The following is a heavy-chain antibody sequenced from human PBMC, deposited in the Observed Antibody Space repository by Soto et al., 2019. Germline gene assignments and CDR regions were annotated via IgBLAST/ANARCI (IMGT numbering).Heavy chain of an antibody. V-gene: IGHV1-8*01. CDR2: MNPNSGNT. J-gene: IGHJ5*02. CDR3: ARRGRVIHTVTRGLRWFDP. Sequence: GASVKVSCKASGYTFTSYDINWVRQATGQGLEWMGWMNPNSGNTGYAQKFQGRVTMTRNTSISTAYMELSSLRSEDTAVYYCARRGRVIHTVTRGLRWFDPWGQGTLVTVSS. D-gene: IGHD4-4*01. CDR1: GYTFTSYD.